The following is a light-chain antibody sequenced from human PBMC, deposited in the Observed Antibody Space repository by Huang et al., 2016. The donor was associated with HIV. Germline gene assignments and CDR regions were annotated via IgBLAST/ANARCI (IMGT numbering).Light chain of an antibody. CDR2: DAS. V-gene: IGKV3-11*01. J-gene: IGKJ4*01. Sequence: EVVLTQSPSTLSVFPGDKVTLSCRASQNINNYLAWYQQRPGQAPRLLIYDASNRPADISTRFSGSGSGTDFSLTINGLESEDFAIYYCQQRANRPTFGGGT. CDR1: QNINNY. CDR3: QQRANRPT.